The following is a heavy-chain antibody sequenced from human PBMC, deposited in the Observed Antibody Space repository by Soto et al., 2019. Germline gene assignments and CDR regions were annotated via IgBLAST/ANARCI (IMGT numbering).Heavy chain of an antibody. V-gene: IGHV1-46*01. CDR2: INLSAGST. Sequence: ASVKVSCKASGYTFTSYYMHWVRQAPGQGLEWVGLINLSAGSTTYAQMFQGRVTMTRDTSTSTVYMELNSMRSEDTAMYYCARQGGEYNTMSDYWGQGTLVTVSS. CDR1: GYTFTSYY. CDR3: ARQGGEYNTMSDY. D-gene: IGHD3-10*01. J-gene: IGHJ4*02.